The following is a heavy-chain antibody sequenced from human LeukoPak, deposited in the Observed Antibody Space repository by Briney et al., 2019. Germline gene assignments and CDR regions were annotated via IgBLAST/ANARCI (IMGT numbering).Heavy chain of an antibody. D-gene: IGHD5-12*01. CDR2: IYYSGST. Sequence: SSQTLSLTCTVSGGSISSGDYYWRWIRQPPGKGLEWIGYIYYSGSTSYNPSLKSRVTISVDKSKNQFSLKLSSVTAADTAVYYCARVWLRSAFDIWGQGTMVTVSS. CDR3: ARVWLRSAFDI. CDR1: GGSISSGDYY. J-gene: IGHJ3*02. V-gene: IGHV4-30-4*08.